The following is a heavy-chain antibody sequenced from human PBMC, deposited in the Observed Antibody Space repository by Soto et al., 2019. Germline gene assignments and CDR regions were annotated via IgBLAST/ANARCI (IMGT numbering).Heavy chain of an antibody. Sequence: EVQLLESGGGSVQPGGSLRLSCAASGFTFSSYAMSWVRQAPGKGLEWVSAISGSGGSTYYADSVKGRFTISRDNSKNTLYLQMNSLRAEDTAVYYCAKTLGSCSGGSCSPAIYYYYMDVWGKGTTVTVSS. D-gene: IGHD2-15*01. CDR3: AKTLGSCSGGSCSPAIYYYYMDV. CDR2: ISGSGGST. V-gene: IGHV3-23*01. CDR1: GFTFSSYA. J-gene: IGHJ6*03.